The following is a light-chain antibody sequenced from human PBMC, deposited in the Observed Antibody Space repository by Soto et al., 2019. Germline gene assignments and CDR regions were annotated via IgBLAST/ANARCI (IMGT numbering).Light chain of an antibody. CDR1: SGHSSYI. Sequence: QPVLTQSSSASASLGSSVKLTCTLSSGHSSYIIAWHQQQPGKAPRFLMKLGQSGSYNKGSGLPDRFSGSSSGADRYLTISNLQFEDEADYYCETWDTNTWVFGGGTKLTVL. J-gene: IGLJ3*02. V-gene: IGLV4-60*02. CDR3: ETWDTNTWV. CDR2: LGQSGSY.